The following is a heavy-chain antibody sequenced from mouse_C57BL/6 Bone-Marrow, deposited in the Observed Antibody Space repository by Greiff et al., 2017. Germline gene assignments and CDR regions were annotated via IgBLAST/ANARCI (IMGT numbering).Heavy chain of an antibody. Sequence: EVQLQQSGPELVKPGASVKISCKAFGYSFTDYNMNWVKQSNGKSREWIGVINPNYGTTSYNQKFKGKATLTVDQSSSTASTQLNSLTSEDSAVYYCAITTVGSFDYWGRGTALTVSS. D-gene: IGHD1-1*01. CDR2: INPNYGTT. CDR1: GYSFTDYN. V-gene: IGHV1-39*01. J-gene: IGHJ2*01. CDR3: AITTVGSFDY.